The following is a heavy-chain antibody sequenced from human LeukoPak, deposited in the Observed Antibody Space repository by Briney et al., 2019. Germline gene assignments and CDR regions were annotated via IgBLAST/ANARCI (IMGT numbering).Heavy chain of an antibody. CDR1: LGSLFSISVA. D-gene: IGHD7-27*01. Sequence: SQTLSHTCVISLGSLFSISVAWKWTRLSPSRGLEWLRRTYYRCNLYYEYAVSVKSRINISPDTSKNQYSLQLTSVTPEDTAVYYGSWARSEYHYGMDVWGQGTMVTVSS. V-gene: IGHV6-1*01. CDR2: TYYRCNLYY. J-gene: IGHJ6*02. CDR3: SWARSEYHYGMDV.